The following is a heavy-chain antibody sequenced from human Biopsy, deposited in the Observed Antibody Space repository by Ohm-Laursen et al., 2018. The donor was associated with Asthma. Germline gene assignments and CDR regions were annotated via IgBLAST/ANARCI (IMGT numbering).Heavy chain of an antibody. CDR2: VYYSGST. V-gene: IGHV4-59*01. J-gene: IGHJ4*02. CDR1: GGSINNFY. D-gene: IGHD2-21*02. Sequence: SETLSLTCTVSGGSINNFYWSWIRQPPGKGLESIGHVYYSGSTNYSPSLKSRVTISIDAPKNQFSLKLTSVTAADTAVYYCARGVDRVTGLLDHFDSWGQGTLVTVSS. CDR3: ARGVDRVTGLLDHFDS.